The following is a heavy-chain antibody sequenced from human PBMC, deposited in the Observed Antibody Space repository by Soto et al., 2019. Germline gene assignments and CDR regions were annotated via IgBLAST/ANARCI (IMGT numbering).Heavy chain of an antibody. CDR1: GFTFSSYA. CDR3: AKEVYSSSWNYYYYGMDV. CDR2: ISGSGGST. J-gene: IGHJ6*02. V-gene: IGHV3-23*01. Sequence: GGSLRLSCAASGFTFSSYAMSWVRQAPGKGLEWVSAISGSGGSTYYADSVKGRFTISRDNSKNTLYLQMNSLRAEDTAVYYCAKEVYSSSWNYYYYGMDVWGQGTTVTVSS. D-gene: IGHD6-13*01.